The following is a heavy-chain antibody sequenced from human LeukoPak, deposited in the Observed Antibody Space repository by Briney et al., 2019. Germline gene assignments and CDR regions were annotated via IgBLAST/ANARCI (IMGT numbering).Heavy chain of an antibody. CDR1: GGSISSYY. Sequence: PSETLSLTCTVSGGSISSYYWSWIRQPPGKGLEYIGYIYYSGSTNYNPSLKSRVTISVDTSKNQFSLKLSSVTAADTAVYYCARDHHYYDSSGYYYSAAFDIWGQGTMVTVSS. V-gene: IGHV4-59*01. CDR2: IYYSGST. D-gene: IGHD3-22*01. CDR3: ARDHHYYDSSGYYYSAAFDI. J-gene: IGHJ3*02.